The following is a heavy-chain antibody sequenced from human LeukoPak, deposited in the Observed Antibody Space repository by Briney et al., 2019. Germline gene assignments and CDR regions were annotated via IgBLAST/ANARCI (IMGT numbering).Heavy chain of an antibody. Sequence: VASVKVSCKASGYTSTSYGISWVRQAPGQGLEWMGWISAYNGNTNYAQKLQGRVTMTADTSTSTAYMELRSLRSDDTAVYYCARVSDGYNSGLDYWSQGTLVTVSS. V-gene: IGHV1-18*01. D-gene: IGHD5-24*01. CDR2: ISAYNGNT. CDR3: ARVSDGYNSGLDY. CDR1: GYTSTSYG. J-gene: IGHJ4*02.